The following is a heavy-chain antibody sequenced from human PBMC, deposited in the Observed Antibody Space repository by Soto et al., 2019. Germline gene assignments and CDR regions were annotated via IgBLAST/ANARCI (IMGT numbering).Heavy chain of an antibody. CDR3: AKDGADRGIDS. CDR1: GFTFRKHA. CDR2: ITASGSAT. V-gene: IGHV3-23*01. J-gene: IGHJ4*02. Sequence: EVQVLESGGALVQPGGSLRLSCAASGFTFRKHAMTWVRQAPGQGLEYVSSITASGSATFYAASVRGRFAISRDNAKNTLYLQMRSLRAGDTALYVCAKDGADRGIDSWGQGTLVTVPS.